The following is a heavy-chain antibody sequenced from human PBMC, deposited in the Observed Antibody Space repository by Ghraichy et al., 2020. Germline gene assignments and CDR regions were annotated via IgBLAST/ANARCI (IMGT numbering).Heavy chain of an antibody. CDR2: ISAYNGNT. CDR1: GYTFTSYG. Sequence: ASVKVSCKASGYTFTSYGISWVRQAPGQGLEWMGWISAYNGNTNYAQKLQGRVTMTTDTSTSTAYMELRSLRSDDTAVYYCARDTPVATVSSYYYYYGMDVWGQGTTVTVSS. CDR3: ARDTPVATVSSYYYYYGMDV. V-gene: IGHV1-18*04. D-gene: IGHD5-12*01. J-gene: IGHJ6*02.